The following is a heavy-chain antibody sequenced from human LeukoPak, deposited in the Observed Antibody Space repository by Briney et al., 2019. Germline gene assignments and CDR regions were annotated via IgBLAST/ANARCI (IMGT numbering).Heavy chain of an antibody. J-gene: IGHJ4*02. CDR2: ISGSGGGS. CDR3: AIYLSRSSYSFAY. D-gene: IGHD6-6*01. Sequence: GGSLRLSCAASGFTFISYVMSWVRQAPGKGLEWVSGISGSGGGSYYPDSVKGRFTISRDNSKNTLYLQMNSLRAEDTAVYYCAIYLSRSSYSFAYWGQGTLVTASS. V-gene: IGHV3-23*01. CDR1: GFTFISYV.